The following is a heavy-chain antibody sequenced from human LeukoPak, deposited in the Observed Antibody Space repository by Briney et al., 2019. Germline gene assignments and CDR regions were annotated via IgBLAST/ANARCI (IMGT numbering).Heavy chain of an antibody. V-gene: IGHV4-59*02. Sequence: SETLSLTCTDPEGSVSGNIGSWGRHPLGKRLEWIGYIYYSGSTNYNPSLKSRVTISVDTSKNQFSLKLSSVTAADTAVYYCAMVGVVPAALLYYYYSMDVWGKGTTVTVSS. CDR2: IYYSGST. CDR3: AMVGVVPAALLYYYYSMDV. D-gene: IGHD2-2*01. J-gene: IGHJ6*03. CDR1: EGSVSGNI.